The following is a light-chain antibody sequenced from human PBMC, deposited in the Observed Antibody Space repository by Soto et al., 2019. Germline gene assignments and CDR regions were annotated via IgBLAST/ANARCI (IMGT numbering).Light chain of an antibody. V-gene: IGKV3D-15*01. CDR1: QSVSSN. Sequence: ILMTQSPSTLAVSPGERATLSCRASQSVSSNLAWYQQKPGQAPRLLIYGASNRATGIPERFSGSGSGTDFTLTISRLEPEDFEVYYCQQYDNSPLTFGGGTKVDIK. CDR2: GAS. CDR3: QQYDNSPLT. J-gene: IGKJ4*01.